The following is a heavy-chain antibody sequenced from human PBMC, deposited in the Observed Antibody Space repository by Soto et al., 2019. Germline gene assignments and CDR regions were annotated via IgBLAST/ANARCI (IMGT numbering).Heavy chain of an antibody. D-gene: IGHD2-15*01. CDR3: ASAPFRFCSGGSCYLDHFDY. J-gene: IGHJ4*02. CDR2: IYHTGST. CDR1: GGSISSGGYS. Sequence: QLQLQESGSGLVKPSQTLSLTCAVSGGSISSGGYSWSWIRQPPGKGLEWIGYIYHTGSTYYNPSLKSRVTISADRSKNHFSLKLGSVTAADTAVYYCASAPFRFCSGGSCYLDHFDYWGQGTLVTVSS. V-gene: IGHV4-30-2*01.